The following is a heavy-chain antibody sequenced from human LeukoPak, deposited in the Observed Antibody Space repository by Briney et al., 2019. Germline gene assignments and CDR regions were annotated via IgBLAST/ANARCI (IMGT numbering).Heavy chain of an antibody. D-gene: IGHD2-15*01. V-gene: IGHV3-23*01. J-gene: IGHJ4*02. CDR1: GLTFRNYA. Sequence: GGSLRLSCAASGLTFRNYAMSWVRQAPGKGLEWVSVICANDGNTYYADAVKGRFTISRDNSKNTLYLQMDSLRAEDTAVYYCAKGSGSSCYSPCDYWGQGILVTVSS. CDR3: AKGSGSSCYSPCDY. CDR2: ICANDGNT.